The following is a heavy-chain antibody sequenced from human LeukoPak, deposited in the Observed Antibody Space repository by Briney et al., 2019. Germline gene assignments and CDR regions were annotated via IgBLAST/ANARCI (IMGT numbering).Heavy chain of an antibody. CDR2: INHSGST. D-gene: IGHD6-13*01. Sequence: PSETLSLTCAVYGGSFSGYYWSWIRQPPGKGLEWIGEINHSGSTNYNPSLKSRVTISVDTSENQFSLKLSSVTAADTAVYYCARGIAYPHVDYWGQGTLVTVSS. J-gene: IGHJ4*02. CDR1: GGSFSGYY. CDR3: ARGIAYPHVDY. V-gene: IGHV4-34*01.